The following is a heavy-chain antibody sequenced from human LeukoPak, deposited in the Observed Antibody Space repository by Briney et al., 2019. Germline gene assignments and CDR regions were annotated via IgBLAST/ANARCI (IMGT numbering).Heavy chain of an antibody. CDR1: GDSIDSGGYS. CDR2: IHQSGTT. J-gene: IGHJ4*02. Sequence: SETLSLTCTISGDSIDSGGYSWSWIRQPPGTGLEWIGYIHQSGTTYLNPSFSSRVTMSKDSSKNQFSLSLRSVTAADTAVYYCARRVAGSGTSYFDRWGLGTPVTVSS. D-gene: IGHD3-10*01. V-gene: IGHV4-30-2*01. CDR3: ARRVAGSGTSYFDR.